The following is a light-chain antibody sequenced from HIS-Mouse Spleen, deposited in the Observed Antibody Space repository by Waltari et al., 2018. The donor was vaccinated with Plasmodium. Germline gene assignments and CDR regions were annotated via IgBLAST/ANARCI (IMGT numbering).Light chain of an antibody. CDR2: QDS. V-gene: IGLV3-1*01. Sequence: SYELTQPPSVSVSPGQTASIICHVDNLGDKYACWYQQKPGQSPVLVIYQDSKRPSGIPGRFSGSNSGNTATLTISGTQAMDEADYYCQAWDSSTVVFGGGTKLTVL. J-gene: IGLJ2*01. CDR1: NLGDKY. CDR3: QAWDSSTVV.